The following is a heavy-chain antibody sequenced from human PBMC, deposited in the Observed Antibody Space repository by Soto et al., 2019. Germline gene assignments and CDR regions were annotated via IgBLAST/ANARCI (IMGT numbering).Heavy chain of an antibody. CDR3: ARADYGDYVWWFDP. D-gene: IGHD4-17*01. CDR2: ISGGIGST. CDR1: GFSFGTYA. J-gene: IGHJ5*02. Sequence: GGSLRLSCVASGFSFGTYAMTWVRQVPGKGLEWVSTISGGIGSTFYAGSVKGRFTISRDISKKMLFLHMNGLRGEDTAVYYCARADYGDYVWWFDPWGQGTLVTVSS. V-gene: IGHV3-23*01.